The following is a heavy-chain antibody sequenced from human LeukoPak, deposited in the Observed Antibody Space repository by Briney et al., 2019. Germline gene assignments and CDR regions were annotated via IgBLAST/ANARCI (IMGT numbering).Heavy chain of an antibody. D-gene: IGHD3-10*01. V-gene: IGHV4/OR15-8*01. J-gene: IGHJ4*02. CDR3: ARVAVRGDLDY. CDR2: INHGGGA. CDR1: GDSIDRTNW. Sequence: SETLSLTYTVSGDSIDRTNWWTWVRQPPGKGLEWIGEINHGGGADYDPSLKSRVTISIDKSKNHFSLRLTSVTAADTAVYYCARVAVRGDLDYWGQGTLVTVSS.